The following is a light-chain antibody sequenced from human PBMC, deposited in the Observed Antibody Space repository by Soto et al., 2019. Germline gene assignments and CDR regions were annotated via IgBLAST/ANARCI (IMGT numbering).Light chain of an antibody. CDR3: QQRSNWPPGSLT. V-gene: IGKV3-11*01. CDR1: RSVGVY. J-gene: IGKJ4*01. CDR2: DTS. Sequence: IVLTQSPATLSLSPGERATLSCRASRSVGVYLVWYQQKPGQAPRLLISDTSNRAPGIPARFSGSVSGTDFTLTISSLESEDFAVYYCQQRSNWPPGSLTFGGGTRVEIK.